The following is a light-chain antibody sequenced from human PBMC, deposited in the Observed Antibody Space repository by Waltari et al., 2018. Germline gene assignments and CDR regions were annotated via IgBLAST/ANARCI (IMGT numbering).Light chain of an antibody. CDR1: SSYVGSYNY. CDR3: CSFSGTYYV. Sequence: QSALTQPRSVSGTPGQSVTISCTGTSSYVGSYNYVSWYQQHPGKAPKLMIYDVTKRPSGVPDRFSGSKSGNTASLTISGLQAEDEADYHCCSFSGTYYVFGTGTEVTVL. CDR2: DVT. J-gene: IGLJ1*01. V-gene: IGLV2-11*01.